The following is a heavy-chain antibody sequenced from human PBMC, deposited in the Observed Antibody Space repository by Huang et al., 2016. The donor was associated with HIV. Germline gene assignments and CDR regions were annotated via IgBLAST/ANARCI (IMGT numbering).Heavy chain of an antibody. CDR2: IKQDGSEK. Sequence: EVQLVESGGGLVQPGGSLRLSCAASGFTFGSYWMRWVRQATGKGREWVANIKQDGSEKYDVDSVKGRFTIYRDNVKNALYLQMYSLRVEDTAIYYCARGGAPYYDFWSGGHHYGMDVWGQGTTVTVSS. CDR1: GFTFGSYW. D-gene: IGHD3-3*01. CDR3: ARGGAPYYDFWSGGHHYGMDV. J-gene: IGHJ6*02. V-gene: IGHV3-7*04.